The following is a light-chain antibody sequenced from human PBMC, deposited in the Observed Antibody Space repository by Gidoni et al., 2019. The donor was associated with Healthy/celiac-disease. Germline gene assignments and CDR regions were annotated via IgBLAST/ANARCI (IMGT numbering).Light chain of an antibody. Sequence: DIQMTHSPSSLSASVGDRVTITCHASQDISNYLNWYQQKPGKPPKLLIYDASNLETGVPSRFSGSGSGTDFTFTISSLQPEDIATYYCQQYDNLLALTFGGGTKVEIK. CDR1: QDISNY. V-gene: IGKV1-33*01. CDR2: DAS. J-gene: IGKJ4*01. CDR3: QQYDNLLALT.